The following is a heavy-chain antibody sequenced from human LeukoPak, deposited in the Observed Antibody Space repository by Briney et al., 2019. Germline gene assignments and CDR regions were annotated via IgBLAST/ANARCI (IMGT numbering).Heavy chain of an antibody. V-gene: IGHV3-30-3*01. CDR2: ISFDGDNK. J-gene: IGHJ1*01. D-gene: IGHD5/OR15-5a*01. CDR1: GFTFSNYA. CDR3: AREPSGNFGQLVSSAEYFQH. Sequence: PGGSLRLSRATSGFTFSNYAIHWVRQAPGKGLEWVTDISFDGDNKHYADSVRGRFMISRDNSKNTVYLQMNSLTIEDTAVYYCAREPSGNFGQLVSSAEYFQHWGQGTRVTVSS.